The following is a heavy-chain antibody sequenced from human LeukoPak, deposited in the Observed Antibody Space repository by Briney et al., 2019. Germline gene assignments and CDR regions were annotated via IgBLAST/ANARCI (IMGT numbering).Heavy chain of an antibody. CDR2: ISWNSGSI. Sequence: GRSLRLSCAASGFTFDDYAMHWVRQAPGKGLEWVSGISWNSGSIGYADSVKGRFTISRDNAKNSLYLQMNSLRAEDTALYYCAKDMWSNDAFDIWGQGTMVTVSS. CDR3: AKDMWSNDAFDI. D-gene: IGHD2-21*01. J-gene: IGHJ3*02. CDR1: GFTFDDYA. V-gene: IGHV3-9*01.